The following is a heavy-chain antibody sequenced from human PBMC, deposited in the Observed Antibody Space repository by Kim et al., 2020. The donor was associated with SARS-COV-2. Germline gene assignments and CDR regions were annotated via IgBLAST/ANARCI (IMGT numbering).Heavy chain of an antibody. CDR1: GFTFSSYE. D-gene: IGHD3-9*01. V-gene: IGHV3-48*03. Sequence: GGSLRLSCAASGFTFSSYEMNWVRQAPGKGLEWVSYISSSGSTIYYADSVKGRFTISRDNAKNSLYLQMNSLRAEDTAVYYCAREGAAGSSNYDILTGGVWGLYYYYGMDVWGQGTTVTVSS. J-gene: IGHJ6*02. CDR3: AREGAAGSSNYDILTGGVWGLYYYYGMDV. CDR2: ISSSGSTI.